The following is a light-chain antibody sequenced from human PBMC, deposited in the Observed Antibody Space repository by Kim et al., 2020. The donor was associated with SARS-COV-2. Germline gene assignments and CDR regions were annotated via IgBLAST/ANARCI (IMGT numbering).Light chain of an antibody. CDR3: HQYDSSLHG. V-gene: IGKV3-20*01. CDR2: GAS. CDR1: QSVYSN. Sequence: EIVLTQSPGTLSVSPGERVTLSCRASQSVYSNLAWYQQRPGQAPRLLIHGASSRATGIPDRFSGSGSGTDFTLTISRLEPEDFAVYYCHQYDSSLHGFGGGTDEEIK. J-gene: IGKJ4*01.